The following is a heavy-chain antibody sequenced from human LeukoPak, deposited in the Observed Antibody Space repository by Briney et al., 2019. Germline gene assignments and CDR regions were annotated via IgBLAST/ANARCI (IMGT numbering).Heavy chain of an antibody. D-gene: IGHD1-1*01. CDR3: ARAVQLERPPPLIGYYYMDV. V-gene: IGHV4-39*07. CDR1: GDSISSSGYY. CDR2: IYYSGYT. Sequence: SETLSLTCTVSGDSISSSGYYWGWIRQPPGKGLEWIGSIYYSGYTYYNTSLKSRVTISLDTSKNQFSLKLSSVTAADTAVYYCARAVQLERPPPLIGYYYMDVWGKGTTVTVSS. J-gene: IGHJ6*03.